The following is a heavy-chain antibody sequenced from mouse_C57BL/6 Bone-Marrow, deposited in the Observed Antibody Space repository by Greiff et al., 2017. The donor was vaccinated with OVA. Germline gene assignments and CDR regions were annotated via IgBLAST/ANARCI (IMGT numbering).Heavy chain of an antibody. V-gene: IGHV1-42*01. CDR2: INPSTGGT. D-gene: IGHD4-1*01. J-gene: IGHJ3*01. CDR3: ARGGTSPFAY. CDR1: GYSFTGYY. Sequence: EVQLQQSGPGLVKPGASVKISCKASGYSFTGYYMNWVKQSPEKSLEWIGEINPSTGGTTYNQKFKAQATLTVDKSSSPAYMQLKSLTSEDSAVYYIARGGTSPFAYWGQGTLVTVSA.